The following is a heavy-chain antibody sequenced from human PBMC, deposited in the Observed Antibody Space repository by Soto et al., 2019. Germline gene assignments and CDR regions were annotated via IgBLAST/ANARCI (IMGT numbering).Heavy chain of an antibody. J-gene: IGHJ4*02. CDR1: GFTVSSNY. D-gene: IGHD4-17*01. CDR2: IYSGGST. V-gene: IGHV3-66*01. Sequence: EVQLVESGGGFVQPGGSLRLSCAVSGFTVSSNYMSWVRQAPGKGLEWVTVIYSGGSTYYADSVKGRFTISRDNSKNTLYLRMNSLRAEDTAVYYCAREGIRSPLYYWGQGTLVTVSS. CDR3: AREGIRSPLYY.